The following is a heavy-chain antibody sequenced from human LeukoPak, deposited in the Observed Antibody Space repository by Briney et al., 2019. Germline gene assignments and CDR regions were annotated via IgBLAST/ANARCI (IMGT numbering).Heavy chain of an antibody. D-gene: IGHD6-6*01. Sequence: SVKVSCKASGGTFSSYAISWVRQAPGQGLEWMGGIIPIFGTANYAQKFQGRVTITADESTSTAYMELSSLRSEDTAVYCCARFVGLGSSSEFDYWGQGTLVTVSS. V-gene: IGHV1-69*01. CDR2: IIPIFGTA. CDR1: GGTFSSYA. J-gene: IGHJ4*02. CDR3: ARFVGLGSSSEFDY.